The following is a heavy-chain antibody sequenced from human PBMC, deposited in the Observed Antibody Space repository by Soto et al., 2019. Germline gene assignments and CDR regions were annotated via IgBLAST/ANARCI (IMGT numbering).Heavy chain of an antibody. CDR2: ISSSSSTI. D-gene: IGHD6-13*01. CDR3: ARDREAAAGTNWFDP. CDR1: GSIFRGYG. J-gene: IGHJ5*02. V-gene: IGHV3-48*02. Sequence: PVGSLRLSCAASGSIFRGYGMHWVRQAPGKGLEWVSYISSSSSTIYYADSVKGRFTISRDNAKNSLYLQMNSLRDEDTAVYYCARDREAAAGTNWFDPWGQGTLVTVSS.